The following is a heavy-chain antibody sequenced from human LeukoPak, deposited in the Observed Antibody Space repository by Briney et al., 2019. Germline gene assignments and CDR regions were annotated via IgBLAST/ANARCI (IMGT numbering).Heavy chain of an antibody. CDR1: GFTFSSYA. J-gene: IGHJ4*02. CDR3: AKEGQYCSGGSCYFDY. D-gene: IGHD2-15*01. Sequence: PGGSLRLSCTDSGFTFSSYALAWVRQAPGKGLEWVSAISGSGGSTYYADSVKGRFTISRDNSKNTLYLQMNSLRAEDTAVYYCAKEGQYCSGGSCYFDYWGQGTLVTVS. V-gene: IGHV3-23*01. CDR2: ISGSGGST.